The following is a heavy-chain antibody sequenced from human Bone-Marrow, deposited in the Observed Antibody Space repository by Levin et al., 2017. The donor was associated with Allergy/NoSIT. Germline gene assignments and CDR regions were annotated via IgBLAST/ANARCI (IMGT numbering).Heavy chain of an antibody. D-gene: IGHD4-23*01. V-gene: IGHV3-74*01. CDR2: INTFGNNT. Sequence: HSGGSLRLSCAASGFTFRTHWMHWVRQVPGKGLVWVSQINTFGNNTRYTGSVRGRFTISRDNAKNTVFLQMNNLRVDDTAIYYCVASVVHCPDKCYVAELNYWGQGTLVTVSS. J-gene: IGHJ4*02. CDR3: VASVVHCPDKCYVAELNY. CDR1: GFTFRTHW.